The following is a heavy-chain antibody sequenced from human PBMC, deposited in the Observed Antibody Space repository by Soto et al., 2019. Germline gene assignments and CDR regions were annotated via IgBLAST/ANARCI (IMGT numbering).Heavy chain of an antibody. J-gene: IGHJ6*02. D-gene: IGHD3-3*01. V-gene: IGHV3-23*01. CDR1: GFTFSSYA. CDR3: AKDAHTYYDFWSGYNKYYYYYYGMDV. CDR2: ISGSGGST. Sequence: EVQLLEAGGGLVQPGGSLRLSCAASGFTFSSYAMSWVRQAPGKGLEGVSAISGSGGSTYYADSVKGRFTISRDNSKNMLFLQMNSLRAEETTVYYCAKDAHTYYDFWSGYNKYYYYYYGMDVWGQGTTVTVSS.